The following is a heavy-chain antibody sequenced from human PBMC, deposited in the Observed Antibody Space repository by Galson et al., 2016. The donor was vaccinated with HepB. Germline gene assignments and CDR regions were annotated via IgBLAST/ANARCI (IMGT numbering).Heavy chain of an antibody. CDR2: ISGSGATT. D-gene: IGHD6-19*01. J-gene: IGHJ5*02. CDR1: GFTFSSYA. Sequence: SLRLSCAASGFTFSSYALSWVRQAPGKGLEWVSTISGSGATTYVAHSLKGRFTITRDNSKNTLYLQMNSLRVEDTAIYYCAKGGQWLLRGPGWFDPWGQGTLVSVSS. CDR3: AKGGQWLLRGPGWFDP. V-gene: IGHV3-23*01.